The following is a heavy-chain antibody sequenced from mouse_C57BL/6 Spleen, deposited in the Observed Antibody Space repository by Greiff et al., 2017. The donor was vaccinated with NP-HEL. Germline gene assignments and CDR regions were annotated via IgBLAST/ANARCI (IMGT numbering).Heavy chain of an antibody. V-gene: IGHV1-81*01. Sequence: QVQLQQSGAELARPGASVKLSCKASGYTFTSYGISWVKQRTGQGLEWIGEIYPRSGNTYYNEKFKGKATLTADKSSSTAYMELRSLTSEDTADYFWAEVPLCGRGYVGYFDDWGKGTTLTVSS. CDR2: IYPRSGNT. CDR1: GYTFTSYG. D-gene: IGHD3-2*02. CDR3: AEVPLCGRGYVGYFDD. J-gene: IGHJ1*03.